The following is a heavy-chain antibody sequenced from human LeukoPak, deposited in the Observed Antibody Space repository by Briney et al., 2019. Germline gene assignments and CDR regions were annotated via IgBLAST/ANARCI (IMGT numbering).Heavy chain of an antibody. CDR1: GGTFSSYA. D-gene: IGHD3-10*01. CDR2: IIPNFGTA. Sequence: ASVKVSCKASGGTFSSYAISWVRQAPGQGLEWMGGIIPNFGTANYAQKFQGRVTITADESTSTAYMELSSLRSEDTAVYYCARAMVRGAGANGCDPWGQGTLVTVSS. V-gene: IGHV1-69*01. CDR3: ARAMVRGAGANGCDP. J-gene: IGHJ5*02.